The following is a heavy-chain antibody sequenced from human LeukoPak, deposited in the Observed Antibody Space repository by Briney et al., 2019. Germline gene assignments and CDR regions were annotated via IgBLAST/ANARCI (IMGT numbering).Heavy chain of an antibody. CDR2: ISSGGNT. V-gene: IGHV3-53*01. CDR1: GFTVSNNY. Sequence: GGSLRLSCAASGFTVSNNYINWVRQAPGKGPEWVSLISSGGNTYYSDSVKGRFTISRDNSKNTLYLQMNSLRAEDTAVYYCASGSGHWGQGTLVTVSS. CDR3: ASGSGH. J-gene: IGHJ4*02. D-gene: IGHD2-2*03.